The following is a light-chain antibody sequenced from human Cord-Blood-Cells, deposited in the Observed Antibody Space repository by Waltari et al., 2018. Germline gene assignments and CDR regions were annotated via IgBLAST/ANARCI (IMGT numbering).Light chain of an antibody. CDR1: SSNLRSNT. J-gene: IGLJ3*02. V-gene: IGLV1-44*01. Sequence: QSVLTQPPSASGTPGQRVPISCSGSSSNLRSNTVNWYQQPPGTAPKLLIYSNNQRPSGVPDRFSGSKSGTSASLAISGLQSEDEADYYCEAWDDSLNGLWVFGGGTKLTVL. CDR3: EAWDDSLNGLWV. CDR2: SNN.